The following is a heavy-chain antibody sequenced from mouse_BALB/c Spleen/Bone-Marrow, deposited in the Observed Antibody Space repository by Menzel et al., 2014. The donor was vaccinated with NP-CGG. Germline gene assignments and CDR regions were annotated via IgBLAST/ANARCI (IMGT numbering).Heavy chain of an antibody. V-gene: IGHV1-80*01. CDR1: GYAFSSYW. D-gene: IGHD2-1*01. Sequence: VKLVESGAELVRPGSSVKISCKASGYAFSSYWMNWVKQRPGQGLEWIGQIYPGDGDTNYSGKFKGKATLTADESSSTAHMQLSSLTSEDSAVYFCAFGNYDFDYWGQGTTLTVSA. CDR2: IYPGDGDT. J-gene: IGHJ2*01. CDR3: AFGNYDFDY.